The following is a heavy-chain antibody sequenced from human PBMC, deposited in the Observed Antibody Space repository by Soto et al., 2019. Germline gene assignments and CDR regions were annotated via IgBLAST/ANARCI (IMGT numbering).Heavy chain of an antibody. CDR3: ARGRSYSDFWSGYYTGVWFDP. Sequence: GASVKVSCKASGGTFSSYAISWVRQAPGQGLEWMGGIIPIFGTANYAKKFQGRVTITADESTSPAYMELSSLRSADTAVYYCARGRSYSDFWSGYYTGVWFDPWGQGTLVTVSS. J-gene: IGHJ5*02. D-gene: IGHD3-3*01. V-gene: IGHV1-69*13. CDR1: GGTFSSYA. CDR2: IIPIFGTA.